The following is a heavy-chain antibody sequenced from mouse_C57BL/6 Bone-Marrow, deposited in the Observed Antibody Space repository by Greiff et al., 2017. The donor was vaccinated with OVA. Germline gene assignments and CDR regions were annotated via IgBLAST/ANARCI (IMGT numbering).Heavy chain of an antibody. J-gene: IGHJ3*01. CDR1: GYTFTTYP. Sequence: QVHVKQSGAELVKPGASVKMSCKASGYTFTTYPIEWLKQNHGKSLEWIGNFHPYNDDTKYNEKFKGKATLTVEKSSSTVYLELSRLKSDDSAVYYCARSDYDGLAYWGQGTLVTVSA. V-gene: IGHV1-47*01. D-gene: IGHD2-4*01. CDR2: FHPYNDDT. CDR3: ARSDYDGLAY.